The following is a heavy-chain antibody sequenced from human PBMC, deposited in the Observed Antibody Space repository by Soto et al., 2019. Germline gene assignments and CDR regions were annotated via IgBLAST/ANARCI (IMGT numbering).Heavy chain of an antibody. D-gene: IGHD6-19*01. Sequence: QVQLQASGPGLIKPSQTLTLTCTVSGGSISSGGYYWNWIRQHPGKGLECIGYTYYSGNTYYNPSVTKRVTISADTSKNLFSLQLSSVTAGDTGVYYCARLSSSGCPIDYCGQGTLVTVSS. CDR1: GGSISSGGYY. J-gene: IGHJ4*02. CDR3: ARLSSSGCPIDY. V-gene: IGHV4-31*03. CDR2: TYYSGNT.